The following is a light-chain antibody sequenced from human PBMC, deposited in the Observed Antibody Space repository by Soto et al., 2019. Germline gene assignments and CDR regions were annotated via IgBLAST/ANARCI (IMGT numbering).Light chain of an antibody. CDR3: QQTYNTPRT. CDR1: QSVSNY. CDR2: AAS. V-gene: IGKV1-39*01. Sequence: DIQMTQSPSSLSASVGDRVTITCRASQSVSNYLNWYQQKPGRAPELLIYAASSLQSGVPSRFSGSGSGTDFTLTISRLQHEDFATYYCQQTYNTPRTFGQGTNVEIK. J-gene: IGKJ1*01.